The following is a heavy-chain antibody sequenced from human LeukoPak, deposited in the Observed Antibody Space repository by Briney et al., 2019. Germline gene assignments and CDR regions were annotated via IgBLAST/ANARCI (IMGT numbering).Heavy chain of an antibody. J-gene: IGHJ4*02. CDR1: GFTFDDYA. D-gene: IGHD3-22*01. CDR3: AKDMAYYYDSSGHIDY. Sequence: GGSLRLSCAASGFTFDDYAMHWVRQAPGKGLEGVSGISWNSGSIGYADSVKGRFTISRDNAKNSLYLQMNSLRAEDTALYYCAKDMAYYYDSSGHIDYWGQGTLVTVSS. V-gene: IGHV3-9*01. CDR2: ISWNSGSI.